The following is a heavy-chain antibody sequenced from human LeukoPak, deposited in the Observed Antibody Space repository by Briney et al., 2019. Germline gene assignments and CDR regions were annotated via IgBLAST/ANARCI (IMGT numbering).Heavy chain of an antibody. CDR2: IKQDGSEE. J-gene: IGHJ4*02. V-gene: IGHV3-7*01. CDR3: ARWEGNGYSFDY. Sequence: GGSLKLSCAASGFTFSSFWMSWVRQAPGKGLEWVANIKQDGSEEYYVDSVKGRFTISRDNAKNSLYLQMNSLRAEDTAVYYCARWEGNGYSFDYRGQGTLVTVSS. D-gene: IGHD3-22*01. CDR1: GFTFSSFW.